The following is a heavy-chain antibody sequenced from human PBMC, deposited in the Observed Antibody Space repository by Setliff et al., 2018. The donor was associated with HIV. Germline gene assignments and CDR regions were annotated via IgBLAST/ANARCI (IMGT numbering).Heavy chain of an antibody. CDR3: TRDYAYDWNSVMDV. V-gene: IGHV3-21*01. CDR1: GFAFSSYS. D-gene: IGHD1-7*01. CDR2: ISSSSTYI. J-gene: IGHJ6*03. Sequence: PGGSLRLSCAASGFAFSSYSMNWVRQAPGKGLEWASSISSSSTYIYYADSLKGRFTISRDNAKNSLYLQMNSLKAEDTAVYYCTRDYAYDWNSVMDVWGKGTTVTVYS.